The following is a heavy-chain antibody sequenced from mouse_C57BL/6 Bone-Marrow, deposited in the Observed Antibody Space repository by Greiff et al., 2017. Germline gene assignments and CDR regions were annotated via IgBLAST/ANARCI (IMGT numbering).Heavy chain of an antibody. Sequence: VKLQQPGAELVKPGASVKLSCKASGYTFTSYWMQWVKQRPGQGLEWIGEIDPSDSYTNYNQKFKGKATLTVDTSSSTAYMQLSSLTSEDSAVYYCARRVDWGQGTTLTVSS. J-gene: IGHJ2*01. CDR2: IDPSDSYT. D-gene: IGHD1-1*01. CDR1: GYTFTSYW. CDR3: ARRVD. V-gene: IGHV1-50*01.